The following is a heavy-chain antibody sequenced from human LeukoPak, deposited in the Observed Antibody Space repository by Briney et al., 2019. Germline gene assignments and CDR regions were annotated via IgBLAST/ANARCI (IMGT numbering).Heavy chain of an antibody. CDR1: GDSINSYY. Sequence: PSETLSLTCTVSGDSINSYYWNWIRQGKGLEWIGYIYYTGSTNYNPSLKSRVTISVDTSKTYFSLKVTSLTAADTAVYYCARFMVRGVHRAFDIWGQGTMVTVSS. V-gene: IGHV4-59*01. J-gene: IGHJ3*02. D-gene: IGHD3-10*01. CDR3: ARFMVRGVHRAFDI. CDR2: IYYTGST.